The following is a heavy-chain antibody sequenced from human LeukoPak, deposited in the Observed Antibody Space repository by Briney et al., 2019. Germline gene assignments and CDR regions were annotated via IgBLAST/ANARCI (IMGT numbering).Heavy chain of an antibody. V-gene: IGHV1-69*05. CDR2: IIPIFGTA. CDR3: ARDNLGEYYCSGGSCYSDY. J-gene: IGHJ4*02. D-gene: IGHD2-15*01. CDR1: GGTFSSYA. Sequence: ASVKVSCKASGGTFSSYAICWVRQAPGQGLEWMGGIIPIFGTANYAQKLQGRVTMTTDTSTSTAYMELRSLRSDDTAVYYCARDNLGEYYCSGGSCYSDYWGQGTLVTVSS.